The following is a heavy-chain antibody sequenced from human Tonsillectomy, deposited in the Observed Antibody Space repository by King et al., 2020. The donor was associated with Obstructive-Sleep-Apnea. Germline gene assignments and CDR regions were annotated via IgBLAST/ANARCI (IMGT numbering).Heavy chain of an antibody. CDR2: ISGSGSST. D-gene: IGHD3-9*01. J-gene: IGHJ4*01. Sequence: VQLVESGGGLVQPGVSLSLSCAASAFTFSSYAMSCVRQSPGKGLEWFSAISGSGSSTYYANSVKGRFTISRDNSKNTLYLQMNSLRAEDTAVYYCAKVHFDWSPTIWGHGALVTVSS. CDR1: AFTFSSYA. V-gene: IGHV3-23*04. CDR3: AKVHFDWSPTI.